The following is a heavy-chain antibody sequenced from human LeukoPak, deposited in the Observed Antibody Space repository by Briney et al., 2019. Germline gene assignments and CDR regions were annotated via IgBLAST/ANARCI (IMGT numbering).Heavy chain of an antibody. CDR2: IYYSGST. CDR1: GGSISGYY. V-gene: IGHV4-59*01. J-gene: IGHJ4*02. D-gene: IGHD6-13*01. Sequence: NPSQTLSLTCTVSGGSISGYYWSWIRQPPGKGLEWIGYIYYSGSTNYNPSLKSRVTISVDTYKKQFSLKVTSVTAADTAVYYCVGGRYSSSWTTFDYWGQGTLVTVSS. CDR3: VGGRYSSSWTTFDY.